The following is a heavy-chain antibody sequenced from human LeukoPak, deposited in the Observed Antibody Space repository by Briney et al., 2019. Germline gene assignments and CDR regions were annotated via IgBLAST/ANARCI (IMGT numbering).Heavy chain of an antibody. Sequence: SVKVSCKASGRTFNNYAISWVRQAPGQGLEWMRGIVPISDTANDAQKFKGRVTITADKSTSTVYMELSSLRSEDTAVYYCAREDDTGRYMGDDAFDIWGQGTMVTVSS. CDR1: GRTFNNYA. D-gene: IGHD1-26*01. CDR2: IVPISDTA. J-gene: IGHJ3*02. V-gene: IGHV1-69*06. CDR3: AREDDTGRYMGDDAFDI.